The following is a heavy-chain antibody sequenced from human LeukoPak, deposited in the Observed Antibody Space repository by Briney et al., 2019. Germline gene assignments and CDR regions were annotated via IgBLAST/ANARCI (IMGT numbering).Heavy chain of an antibody. V-gene: IGHV3-33*06. CDR3: ANRGYSGYPFDY. Sequence: PGRSLRLSCAASGFTFSSYGMPWVRQAPGKGLEWVAVIWYDGSNKYYADSVKGRFTISRDNSKNTLYLQMNSLRAEDTAVYYCANRGYSGYPFDYWGQGTLVTVSS. D-gene: IGHD5-12*01. CDR2: IWYDGSNK. J-gene: IGHJ4*02. CDR1: GFTFSSYG.